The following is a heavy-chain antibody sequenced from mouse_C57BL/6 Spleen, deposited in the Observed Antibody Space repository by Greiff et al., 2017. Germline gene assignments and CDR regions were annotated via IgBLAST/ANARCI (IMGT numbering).Heavy chain of an antibody. Sequence: VQLQQSGPELVKPGASVTISCKASGYAFSSSWMNWVKQWPGKGLEWIGRIYPGDGDTNYNGKFKGKATLTADKSTSTAYMQLSSLTSEDSAIYFCARERAYYSNLYAMDYWGQGTSVTVSS. V-gene: IGHV1-82*01. D-gene: IGHD2-5*01. J-gene: IGHJ4*01. CDR1: GYAFSSSW. CDR3: ARERAYYSNLYAMDY. CDR2: IYPGDGDT.